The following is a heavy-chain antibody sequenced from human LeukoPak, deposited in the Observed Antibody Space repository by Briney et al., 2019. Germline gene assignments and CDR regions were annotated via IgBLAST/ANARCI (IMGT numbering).Heavy chain of an antibody. CDR2: IYYSGST. Sequence: PSETLSLTCTVSGGSISSGGYYWSWIRQHPGKGLEWIGYIYYSGSTYYNPSLKSRVTISVDTSKNQFSLKLSSVTAADTAVYYCARANPDTAMVTDYWGQGTLVTVSS. J-gene: IGHJ4*02. CDR1: GGSISSGGYY. D-gene: IGHD5-18*01. V-gene: IGHV4-31*03. CDR3: ARANPDTAMVTDY.